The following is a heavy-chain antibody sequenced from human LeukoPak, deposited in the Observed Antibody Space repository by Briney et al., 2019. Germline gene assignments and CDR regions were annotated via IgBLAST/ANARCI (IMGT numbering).Heavy chain of an antibody. D-gene: IGHD4-17*01. CDR1: GFTVSSNY. J-gene: IGHJ4*02. Sequence: GGSLRPSCAASGFTVSSNYMSWVRQAPGKGLEWVSVIYSGGYTYYADSVKGRFTISRDNSKNTLYLQMNSLRAEDTAVYYCAKWSGDYPSYYLDYWGQGTLVTVSS. V-gene: IGHV3-66*01. CDR3: AKWSGDYPSYYLDY. CDR2: IYSGGYT.